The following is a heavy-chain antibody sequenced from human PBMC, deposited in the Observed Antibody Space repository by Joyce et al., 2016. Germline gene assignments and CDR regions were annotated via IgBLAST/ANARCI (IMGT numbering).Heavy chain of an antibody. V-gene: IGHV3-21*02. D-gene: IGHD3-3*01. CDR2: ISISSTYI. Sequence: EVQLVESGGGLVEPGGSLRLSCAASGFTFDNYNFNWVRQAPGMGLEWVSSISISSTYIYYADSVKGRFTVSRDSARNSLSLQMNSLRAEDTAVYYCARSVLAPEMMWSGALDYWGQGIQVTVSS. J-gene: IGHJ4*02. CDR1: GFTFDNYN. CDR3: ARSVLAPEMMWSGALDY.